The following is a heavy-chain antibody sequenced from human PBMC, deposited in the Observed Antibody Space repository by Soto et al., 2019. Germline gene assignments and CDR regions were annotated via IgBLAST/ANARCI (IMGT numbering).Heavy chain of an antibody. CDR1: GDSFSSYY. Sequence: AETLSLTCTVSGDSFSSYYWAWIRQPPGKGLEWIASIFHTGSTNYNPSLKSRVTISVDTSKNQVSLKLRSVTAADTAVYYCAVLDGALEYWGQGTMVNVSS. CDR2: IFHTGST. J-gene: IGHJ4*02. CDR3: AVLDGALEY. D-gene: IGHD3-10*01. V-gene: IGHV4-59*01.